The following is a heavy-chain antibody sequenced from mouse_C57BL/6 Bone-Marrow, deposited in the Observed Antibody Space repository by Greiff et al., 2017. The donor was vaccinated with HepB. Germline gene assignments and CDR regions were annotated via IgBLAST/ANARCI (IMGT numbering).Heavy chain of an antibody. V-gene: IGHV1-11*01. D-gene: IGHD2-5*01. CDR3: FYSNYGWFYAMDY. CDR1: GYTFTDHI. CDR2: IYPVSGET. Sequence: VQLQQSGAELASPGASVTLSCKASGYTFTDHIMNWVKKRPGQGLEWIGRIYPVSGETSYNQKFMGKATFSVDRSSSTVYMVLNSLTSEDPAVYYCFYSNYGWFYAMDYWGQGTSVTVSS. J-gene: IGHJ4*01.